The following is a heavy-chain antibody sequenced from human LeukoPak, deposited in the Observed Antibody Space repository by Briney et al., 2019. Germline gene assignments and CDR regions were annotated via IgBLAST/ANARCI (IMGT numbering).Heavy chain of an antibody. V-gene: IGHV4-59*11. CDR2: IYYSGST. CDR1: GGSISSHY. D-gene: IGHD3-22*01. CDR3: ARDAYYYDSSGKITRWFDP. Sequence: PSETLSLTCTVSGGSISSHYWGWVRQPPGKGLEWIGYIYYSGSTNYNPSLKSRVTISVDTSKNQFSLKLSSVTAADTAVYYCARDAYYYDSSGKITRWFDPWGQGTLVTVSS. J-gene: IGHJ5*02.